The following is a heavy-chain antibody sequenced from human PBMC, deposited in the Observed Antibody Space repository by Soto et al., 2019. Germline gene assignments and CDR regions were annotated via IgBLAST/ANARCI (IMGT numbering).Heavy chain of an antibody. V-gene: IGHV4-4*02. J-gene: IGHJ5*02. Sequence: PSETLSLTCAVSGGSISSSNCWSWVRQPPGKGLEWIGEIYHSVSTNYNPSLRSRVTISVDKSKNQFSLKLSSVTAADTAVYYCARVAVAGRERRFDPWGQGTLVTVSS. CDR1: GGSISSSNC. CDR3: ARVAVAGRERRFDP. CDR2: IYHSVST. D-gene: IGHD6-19*01.